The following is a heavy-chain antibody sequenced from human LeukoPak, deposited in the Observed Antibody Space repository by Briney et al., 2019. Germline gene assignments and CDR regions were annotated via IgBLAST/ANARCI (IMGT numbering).Heavy chain of an antibody. CDR2: ISAYNGNT. CDR1: GYTFTSYG. V-gene: IGHV1-18*01. J-gene: IGHJ4*02. D-gene: IGHD3-10*01. CDR3: ARDPSGSGSYYNDNYFDY. Sequence: ASVRVSCKASGYTFTSYGINWVRQAPEQGLEWMGWISAYNGNTNYAQKLQGRVTMTTDTSTSTAYMELRSLRSDDTAVYYCARDPSGSGSYYNDNYFDYWGQGTLVTVSS.